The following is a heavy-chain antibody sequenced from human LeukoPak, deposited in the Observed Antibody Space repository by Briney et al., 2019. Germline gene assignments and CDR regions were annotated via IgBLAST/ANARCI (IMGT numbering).Heavy chain of an antibody. J-gene: IGHJ5*02. CDR1: GYTFTSYG. CDR2: INPSGGST. D-gene: IGHD1-7*01. Sequence: RASVKVSCKASGYTFTSYGISWVRQAPGQGLEWMGIINPSGGSTSYAQKFQGRVTMTRDMSTSTVYMELSSLRSEETAVYYCARDIGLELKNWFDPWGQGTLVTVSS. V-gene: IGHV1-46*01. CDR3: ARDIGLELKNWFDP.